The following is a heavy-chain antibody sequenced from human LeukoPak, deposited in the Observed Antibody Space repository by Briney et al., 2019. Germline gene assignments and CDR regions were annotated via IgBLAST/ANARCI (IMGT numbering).Heavy chain of an antibody. V-gene: IGHV3-30*02. Sequence: GGSLRLSCEASGFTFHTYAMSWVRQAPGKGLEWVAFIQYSGSKKYYVDSVEGRFTISRDNSKNTLSVQMNSLRTEGTAVYYCAKGGRHGHSSYERGYFDFWGQGAPVTVSS. J-gene: IGHJ4*02. CDR1: GFTFHTYA. D-gene: IGHD2-15*01. CDR3: AKGGRHGHSSYERGYFDF. CDR2: IQYSGSKK.